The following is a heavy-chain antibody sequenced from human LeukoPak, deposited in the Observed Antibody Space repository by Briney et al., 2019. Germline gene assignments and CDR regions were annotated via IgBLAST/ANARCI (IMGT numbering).Heavy chain of an antibody. D-gene: IGHD3-10*01. CDR3: ARHPGRSNWFDT. V-gene: IGHV4-39*01. J-gene: IGHJ5*02. CDR1: GGSINNDVYY. Sequence: SETLSLTCTASGGSINNDVYYWDWIRQTPGKGLEWIGNIHNSGNTYYKSSLKSRVGMSIDTSQNQFSLRLSSVTAADTAVYYCARHPGRSNWFDTWGQGILVTISS. CDR2: IHNSGNT.